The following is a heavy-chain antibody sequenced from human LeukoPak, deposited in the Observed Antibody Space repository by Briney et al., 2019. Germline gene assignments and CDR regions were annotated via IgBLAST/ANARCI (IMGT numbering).Heavy chain of an antibody. V-gene: IGHV4-34*01. CDR1: GGSFSGYY. CDR3: ARNHPYWGSAIRGPSGAIHP. D-gene: IGHD2-21*01. CDR2: INHSGST. J-gene: IGHJ5*02. Sequence: SETLSLTCAVYGGSFSGYYCSWIRQPPGKGLEWIGEINHSGSTNYNPSLKSRVTISVDTSKNQFSLKLSSVTAADTAVYYCARNHPYWGSAIRGPSGAIHPWGQGTLVTVSS.